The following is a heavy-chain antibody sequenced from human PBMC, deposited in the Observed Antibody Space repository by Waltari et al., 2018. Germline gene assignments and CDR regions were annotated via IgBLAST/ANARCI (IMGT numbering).Heavy chain of an antibody. D-gene: IGHD3-10*01. CDR3: ARDRGITMVRGAYYYYGMDV. V-gene: IGHV4-59*01. Sequence: QVQLQESGPGLVKPSETLSLTCTVSGGSISTYYWSWIRPPPGKGLEWIGYIYYSGSTNYNPSLKSRVTISVDTSKNQFSLKLSSVTAADTAVYYCARDRGITMVRGAYYYYGMDVWGQGTTVTVSS. J-gene: IGHJ6*02. CDR1: GGSISTYY. CDR2: IYYSGST.